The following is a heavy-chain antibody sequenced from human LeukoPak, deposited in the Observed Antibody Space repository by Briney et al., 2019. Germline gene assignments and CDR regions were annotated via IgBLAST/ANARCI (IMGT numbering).Heavy chain of an antibody. CDR1: GGTFSNSV. Sequence: SVKDVCKAFGGTFSNSVISWVRQAPGQGLEWMGRIIPMVGIANYAQKFQGRVTITADKSTSTAYMELSSLRSEDTAVYYCARDQRTRDAGDDWGQRCLATVSS. CDR2: IIPMVGIA. CDR3: ARDQRTRDAGDD. J-gene: IGHJ1*01. V-gene: IGHV1-69*04. D-gene: IGHD2-21*02.